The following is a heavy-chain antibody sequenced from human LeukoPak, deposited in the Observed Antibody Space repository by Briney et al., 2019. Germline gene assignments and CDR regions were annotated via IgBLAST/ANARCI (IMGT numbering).Heavy chain of an antibody. D-gene: IGHD1-26*01. V-gene: IGHV3-23*01. J-gene: IGHJ4*02. CDR3: AKPRRYSASYPYFDY. CDR1: GFTFSTYA. CDR2: ISGSGTST. Sequence: GGSLRLSCAASGFTFSTYAMSWVRQAPGKGLEWVSAISGSGTSTSYADSVKGRFTISRNNSKNTLYLQMNTLKAEDTAVYYCAKPRRYSASYPYFDYWGQGTLVTVSS.